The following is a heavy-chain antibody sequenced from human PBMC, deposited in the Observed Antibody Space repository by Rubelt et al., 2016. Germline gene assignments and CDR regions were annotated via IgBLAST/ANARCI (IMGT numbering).Heavy chain of an antibody. D-gene: IGHD1-26*01. J-gene: IGHJ4*02. CDR3: AGQGSYYGFED. CDR2: IFYSGST. V-gene: IGHV4-4*02. Sequence: QVQLQESGPGLVKPSGTLSLTCAVSGGSISSSNWWSWVRQPPGKGLEWIGYIFYSGSTNYNPSLKCALTNSVDTSKNQFSLKLISVTAADTAVYYCAGQGSYYGFEDWGQGSLVTVSS. CDR1: GGSISSSNW.